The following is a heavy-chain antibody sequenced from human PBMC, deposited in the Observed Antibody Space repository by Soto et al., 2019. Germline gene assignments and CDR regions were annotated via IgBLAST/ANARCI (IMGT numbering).Heavy chain of an antibody. CDR1: GFTFRNYW. D-gene: IGHD2-21*01. V-gene: IGHV3-7*01. Sequence: GGSLRLSCAASGFTFRNYWMSWVRQAPGKGLEWVANIKQDGSATNYVDSVKGRFTISRDNAENSLYLQMNSLRAEDTAVYYCASARHIGPWGQGTLVTVSS. CDR2: IKQDGSAT. J-gene: IGHJ5*02. CDR3: ASARHIGP.